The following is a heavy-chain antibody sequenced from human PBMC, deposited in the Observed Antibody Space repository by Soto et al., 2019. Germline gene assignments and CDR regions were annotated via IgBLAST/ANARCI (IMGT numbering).Heavy chain of an antibody. V-gene: IGHV1-69*06. CDR3: ARAPGYCSSTSCPSSKIMYYDYGMHV. Sequence: SVKVSCKASGGTFSSYAISWVRQAPGQGLEWMGGIIPIFGTANYAQKFQGRVTITADKSTSTAYMELSSLRSEDTAVYYCARAPGYCSSTSCPSSKIMYYDYGMHVSGQGTTVTVYS. CDR1: GGTFSSYA. J-gene: IGHJ6*02. CDR2: IIPIFGTA. D-gene: IGHD2-2*01.